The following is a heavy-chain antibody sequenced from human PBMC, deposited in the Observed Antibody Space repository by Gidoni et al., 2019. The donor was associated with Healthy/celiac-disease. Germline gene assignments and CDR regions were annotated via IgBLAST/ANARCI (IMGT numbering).Heavy chain of an antibody. CDR2: ISSNGGST. J-gene: IGHJ4*02. CDR3: ARDPLSVDTAMVKTYYFDY. V-gene: IGHV3-64*01. CDR1: GFPFSSYA. D-gene: IGHD5-18*01. Sequence: EVQLVESGGGLVQPGGSLRLSCAASGFPFSSYAMLWGRQAPGKGLEYVSAISSNGGSTYYANSVKGRFTISRDNTKNALYLQMGSLRAEDMAVYYCARDPLSVDTAMVKTYYFDYWGQGTLVTVSS.